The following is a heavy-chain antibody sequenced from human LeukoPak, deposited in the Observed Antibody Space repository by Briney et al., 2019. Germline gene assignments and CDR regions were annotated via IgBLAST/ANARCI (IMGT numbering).Heavy chain of an antibody. V-gene: IGHV4-39*01. J-gene: IGHJ4*02. CDR1: GGSISSSSYY. D-gene: IGHD4-23*01. CDR2: IYYSGST. CDR3: VRLDYGGNNDY. Sequence: SETLSLTCTVSGGSISSSSYYWGWIRQPPGKGLEWIGSIYYSGSTYYNPSLKSRVTISVDTSKNQFSLKLSSVTAADTAVYYCVRLDYGGNNDYWGQGTLVTVSS.